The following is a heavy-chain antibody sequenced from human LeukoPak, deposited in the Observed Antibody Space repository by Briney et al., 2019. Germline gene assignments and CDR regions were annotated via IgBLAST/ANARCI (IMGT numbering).Heavy chain of an antibody. CDR3: AKGSTKAYCSGGSCYRSIYYYMDV. J-gene: IGHJ6*03. V-gene: IGHV3-23*01. CDR1: GFTFSSYA. Sequence: GGSLRLSCAASGFTFSSYAMSWVRQAPGKGLEWVSGISGSGGSTYYADSVKGRFTISRDNSKNTLYLQMNSLRAEDTAVYYCAKGSTKAYCSGGSCYRSIYYYMDVWGKGTTVTVSS. CDR2: ISGSGGST. D-gene: IGHD2-15*01.